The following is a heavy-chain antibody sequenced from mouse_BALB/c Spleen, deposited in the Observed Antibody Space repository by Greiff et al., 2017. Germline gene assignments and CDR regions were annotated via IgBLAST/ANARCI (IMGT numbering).Heavy chain of an antibody. D-gene: IGHD2-14*01. CDR1: GFTFSDYY. CDR3: ARDRGYRYDDGFAY. Sequence: EVMLVESGGGLVKPGGSLKLSCAASGFTFSDYYMYWVRQTPEKRLEWVATISDGGSYTYYPDSVKGRFTISRDNAKNNLYLQMSSLKSEDTAMYYCARDRGYRYDDGFAYWGQGTLVTVSA. J-gene: IGHJ3*01. CDR2: ISDGGSYT. V-gene: IGHV5-4*02.